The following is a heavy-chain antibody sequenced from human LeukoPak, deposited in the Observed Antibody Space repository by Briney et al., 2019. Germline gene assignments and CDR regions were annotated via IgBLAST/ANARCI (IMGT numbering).Heavy chain of an antibody. Sequence: GGSLRLSCAASGFTFSSYSMNWVRQAPGKGLEWVSSISSSSSYIYYADSVKGRFTISRDNTKNSLYLQMNSLGAEDTAVYYCARFIAAAGTYYFDYWGQGTLVTVSS. CDR2: ISSSSSYI. V-gene: IGHV3-21*01. J-gene: IGHJ4*02. CDR3: ARFIAAAGTYYFDY. D-gene: IGHD6-13*01. CDR1: GFTFSSYS.